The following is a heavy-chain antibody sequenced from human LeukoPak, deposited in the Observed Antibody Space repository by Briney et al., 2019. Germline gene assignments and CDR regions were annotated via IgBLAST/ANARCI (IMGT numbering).Heavy chain of an antibody. CDR1: GFTFSSYA. CDR2: ISGSGGST. D-gene: IGHD1-26*01. V-gene: IGHV3-23*01. Sequence: PGGSLRLSCAASGFTFSSYAMSWVRQAPGKGLEWVSAISGSGGSTYYADSVKGRFTISRDNSKNTLYLQMGSLRAEDMAVYYCARVWAWGYDYWGQGTLVTVSS. CDR3: ARVWAWGYDY. J-gene: IGHJ4*02.